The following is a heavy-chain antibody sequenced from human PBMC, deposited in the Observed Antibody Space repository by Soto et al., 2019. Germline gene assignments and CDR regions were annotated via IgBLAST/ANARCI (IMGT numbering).Heavy chain of an antibody. Sequence: GGSLRLSCAASGCTFSSYAMHWVRQAPGKGLEWVAVISYDGSNKYYADSVKGRFTISRDNSKNTLYLKMNSLRAEDTAVYYCARGAFLSYDSSGYYPYWGQGTLVTVSS. D-gene: IGHD3-22*01. CDR2: ISYDGSNK. CDR3: ARGAFLSYDSSGYYPY. J-gene: IGHJ4*02. CDR1: GCTFSSYA. V-gene: IGHV3-30-3*01.